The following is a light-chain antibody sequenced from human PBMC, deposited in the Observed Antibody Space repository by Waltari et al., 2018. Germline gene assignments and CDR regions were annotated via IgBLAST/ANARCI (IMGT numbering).Light chain of an antibody. V-gene: IGKV1-8*01. CDR2: AAS. J-gene: IGKJ2*01. Sequence: AIRMTQSPSSFSASTGDRVTITCRASQGISSDLAWYQQKPGEAPKLLIYAASTLQSGVPSRLSSSGSGTDFTLTISCLQSEDFATYYCQQYYSYPYTFGQGTKLEIK. CDR3: QQYYSYPYT. CDR1: QGISSD.